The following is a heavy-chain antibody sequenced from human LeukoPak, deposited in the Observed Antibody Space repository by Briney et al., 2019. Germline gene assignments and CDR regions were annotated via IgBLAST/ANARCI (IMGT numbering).Heavy chain of an antibody. J-gene: IGHJ5*02. CDR3: ARAGYYYDSSGSLRRNWFDP. CDR1: GGSISSYY. D-gene: IGHD3-22*01. Sequence: SETLSLTCTVSGGSISSYYWSWIRQPPGKGLEWIGYIYYSGSTNYNPSLKSRVTISVDTSKNQFSLKLSSVTAADTAVYYCARAGYYYDSSGSLRRNWFDPWGQGTLVTASS. CDR2: IYYSGST. V-gene: IGHV4-59*01.